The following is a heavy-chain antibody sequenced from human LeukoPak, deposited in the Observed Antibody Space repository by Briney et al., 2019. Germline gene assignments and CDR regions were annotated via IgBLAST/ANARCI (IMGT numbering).Heavy chain of an antibody. D-gene: IGHD5-12*01. CDR1: RGTFSSYA. V-gene: IGHV1-69*04. CDR2: IIPILGIA. J-gene: IGHJ4*02. Sequence: SVKVSCKASRGTFSSYAISWVRQAPGQGLEWMGRIIPILGIANYAQKFQGRVTITADKSTSTAYMEMSSLRSEDTAVYYCATSPGYSGYGAPDYWGQGTLVTVSS. CDR3: ATSPGYSGYGAPDY.